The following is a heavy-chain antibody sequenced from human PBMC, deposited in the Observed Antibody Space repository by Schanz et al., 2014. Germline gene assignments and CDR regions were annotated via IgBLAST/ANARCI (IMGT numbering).Heavy chain of an antibody. CDR3: ARAAASTLFGIALPSDYGYYGMDV. J-gene: IGHJ6*02. D-gene: IGHD3-10*01. CDR1: GYTFPSYG. CDR2: INVYNGDT. Sequence: QLVQSGSAVKKPGASVKVSCKASGYTFPSYGISWVRQAPGQGLEWMGWINVYNGDTKFAKTFQYRVTLTTDTPTSTADMELRSLRSDDTAIYYCARAAASTLFGIALPSDYGYYGMDVWGQGTTVTVSS. V-gene: IGHV1-18*04.